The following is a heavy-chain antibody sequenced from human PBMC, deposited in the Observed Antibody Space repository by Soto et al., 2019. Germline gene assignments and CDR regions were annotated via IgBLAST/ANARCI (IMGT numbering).Heavy chain of an antibody. CDR3: TSRLDY. CDR2: IKSKTDGGTT. V-gene: IGHV3-15*01. Sequence: GGSLRLSCAASGFNISSAWMWMSWVRQAPGKGLEWVGRIKSKTDGGTTDYAAPMKDRFTISTDDSKNTLYLQMNSLKTEDTAVYYCTSRLDYWGQGALVTVSS. J-gene: IGHJ4*02. CDR1: GFNISSAW.